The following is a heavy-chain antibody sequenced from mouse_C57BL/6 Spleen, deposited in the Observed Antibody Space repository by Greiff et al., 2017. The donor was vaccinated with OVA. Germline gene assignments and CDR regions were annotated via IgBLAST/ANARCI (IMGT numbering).Heavy chain of an antibody. CDR2: ISYDGSN. D-gene: IGHD1-1*01. CDR3: ASTLYGSSSYWYFDV. Sequence: DVQLVESGPGLVKPSQSLSLTCSVTGYSITSGYYWNWIRPFPGNQLEWMGYISYDGSNNYNPSLKNRISITRDTSKNQFFLKFKSVTTENTATYSCASTLYGSSSYWYFDVWGTGTTVTVAS. CDR1: GYSITSGYY. V-gene: IGHV3-6*01. J-gene: IGHJ1*03.